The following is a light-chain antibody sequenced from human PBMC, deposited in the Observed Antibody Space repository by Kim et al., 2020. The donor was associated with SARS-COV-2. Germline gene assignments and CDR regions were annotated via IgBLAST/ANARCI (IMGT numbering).Light chain of an antibody. V-gene: IGKV1-33*01. CDR3: QQYDSHQYN. J-gene: IGKJ2*01. Sequence: DIRLTQSPSSLSASVGDRVTISCQASQDIINYLNWYQHKPGKGPKLLIYDASNLETGVPSRFRGSGSGTQFTLTINSLQPEDIGTYYCQQYDSHQYNFGQGTKVDIK. CDR2: DAS. CDR1: QDIINY.